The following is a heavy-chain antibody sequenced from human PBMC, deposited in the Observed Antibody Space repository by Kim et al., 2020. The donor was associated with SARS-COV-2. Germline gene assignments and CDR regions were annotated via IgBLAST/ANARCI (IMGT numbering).Heavy chain of an antibody. CDR2: VGDNDDGT. CDR1: GFTFSTYA. CDR3: APAWNHFDN. Sequence: GGSLRLSCAASGFTFSTYAIIWVRQAPGKGLEWVSIVGDNDDGTHYADSVKGRFTVSRDNSNNLSYLQMNSLRADDTAVYYCAPAWNHFDNWGQGTLVTVSS. J-gene: IGHJ4*02. D-gene: IGHD1-1*01. V-gene: IGHV3-23*01.